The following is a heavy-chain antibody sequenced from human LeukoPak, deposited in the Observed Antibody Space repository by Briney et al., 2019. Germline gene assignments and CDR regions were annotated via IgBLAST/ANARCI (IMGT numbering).Heavy chain of an antibody. CDR3: ARHSSSWYPDY. CDR1: GGSIRSYY. V-gene: IGHV4-59*08. CDR2: IHYTGST. D-gene: IGHD6-13*01. J-gene: IGHJ4*02. Sequence: SDTLSLTCTVSGGSIRSYYWSWIRQPPGKGLEWIGYIHYTGSTNYNPSLKSRVTISVDTSKNQFSLQLSSVTATDTAVYFCARHSSSWYPDYWGQGTLVTVSS.